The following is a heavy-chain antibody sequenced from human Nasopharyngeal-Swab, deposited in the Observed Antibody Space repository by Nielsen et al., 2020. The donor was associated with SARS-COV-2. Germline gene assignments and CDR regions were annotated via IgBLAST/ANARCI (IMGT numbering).Heavy chain of an antibody. J-gene: IGHJ4*02. CDR1: GFSLSTSGMC. Sequence: SGPTLVKPTQTLTLTCTFSGFSLSTSGMCVSWIRQPPGKALEWLARIDWDDDKYYSTSLKTRLTISKDTSKNQVVLTMTNMDPVDTVTYYCARIPAGGAHLDYWGQGTLVTVSS. CDR3: ARIPAGGAHLDY. V-gene: IGHV2-70*11. D-gene: IGHD1-26*01. CDR2: IDWDDDK.